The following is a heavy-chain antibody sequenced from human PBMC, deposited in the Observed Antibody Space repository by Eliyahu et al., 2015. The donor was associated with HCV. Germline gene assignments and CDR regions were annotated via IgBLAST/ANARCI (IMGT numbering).Heavy chain of an antibody. CDR2: INPNSGGT. V-gene: IGHV1-2*02. Sequence: QVQLVQSGAEVKKPGASVKVSCKASGYTFTGYYMHWVRQAPGQGLEWMGWINPNSGGTNYAQKFQGRVTMTRDTSISTAYMELSRLRSDDTAVYYCARDTAAAGYYYYGMDVWGQGTTVTVSS. D-gene: IGHD6-13*01. CDR1: GYTFTGYY. CDR3: ARDTAAAGYYYYGMDV. J-gene: IGHJ6*02.